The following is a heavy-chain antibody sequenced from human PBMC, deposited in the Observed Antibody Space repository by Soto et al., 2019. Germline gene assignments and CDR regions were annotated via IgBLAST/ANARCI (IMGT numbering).Heavy chain of an antibody. Sequence: PXASLGLSCAASGFTFGSFTMNWVRQAPGKGLEWVSTISSNSAYIYYTDALRGRFTISRDNAKNSLHLQMNSLRAEDTAVYYCTRDASRDSSARGWFDPWGPGTLVTVS. CDR1: GFTFGSFT. V-gene: IGHV3-21*01. CDR3: TRDASRDSSARGWFDP. J-gene: IGHJ5*02. D-gene: IGHD6-13*01. CDR2: ISSNSAYI.